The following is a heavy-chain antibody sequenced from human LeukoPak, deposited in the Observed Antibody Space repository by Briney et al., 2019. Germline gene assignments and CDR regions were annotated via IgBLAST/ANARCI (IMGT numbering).Heavy chain of an antibody. D-gene: IGHD5-24*01. J-gene: IGHJ6*03. CDR2: INPSGGST. CDR1: GYTFTSYD. Sequence: GASVKVSCKASGYTFTSYDVNWARQATGQGLEWMGIINPSGGSTSYAQKFQGRVTMTRDMSTSTVYMELSSLRSEDTAVYYCAREIMATTPHYYMDVWGKGTTVTVSS. CDR3: AREIMATTPHYYMDV. V-gene: IGHV1-46*01.